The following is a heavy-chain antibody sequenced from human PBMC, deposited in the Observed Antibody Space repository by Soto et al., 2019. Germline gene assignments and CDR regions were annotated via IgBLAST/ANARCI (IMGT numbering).Heavy chain of an antibody. D-gene: IGHD2-15*01. CDR1: GFSFSGSA. J-gene: IGHJ4*02. CDR2: IRSKFNSYAT. CDR3: TRLSALHGSGGNCYPPVGF. V-gene: IGHV3-73*01. Sequence: EVQLVESGGGLVQPGGSLKLSCETSGFSFSGSAIHWVRQASGKGLEWVGRIRSKFNSYATEYAASVRGRFTISRDDSKNTAYLQMNSLKTEDTAVYYCTRLSALHGSGGNCYPPVGFRGQGTLVTVSS.